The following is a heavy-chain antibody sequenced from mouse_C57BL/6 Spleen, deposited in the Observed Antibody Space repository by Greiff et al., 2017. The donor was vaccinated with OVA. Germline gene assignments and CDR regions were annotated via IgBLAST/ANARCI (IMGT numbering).Heavy chain of an antibody. D-gene: IGHD1-1*01. CDR3: ARPATVVATSYFDY. Sequence: EVKLVESGGGLVKPGGSLKLSCAASGFTFSDYGMHWVRQAPEKGLEWVAYISSGSSTIYYADTVKGRFTISRDNAKNTLFLQMTSLRSEDTAMYYCARPATVVATSYFDYWGQGTTLTVSS. J-gene: IGHJ2*01. V-gene: IGHV5-17*01. CDR1: GFTFSDYG. CDR2: ISSGSSTI.